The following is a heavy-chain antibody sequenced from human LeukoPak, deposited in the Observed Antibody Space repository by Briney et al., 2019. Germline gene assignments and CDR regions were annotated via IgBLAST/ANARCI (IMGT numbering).Heavy chain of an antibody. CDR2: INPNNGGT. CDR3: ARAGIAAAGTFDYYYYMDV. D-gene: IGHD6-13*01. V-gene: IGHV1-2*06. Sequence: ASVKVSCKASGYTFTGYYLHWVRQAPGQGLEWMGRINPNNGGTTYAQKFQGRVTMTRDTSISTAYMELSRLRSDDTAVYYCARAGIAAAGTFDYYYYMDVWGKGTTVTVSS. CDR1: GYTFTGYY. J-gene: IGHJ6*03.